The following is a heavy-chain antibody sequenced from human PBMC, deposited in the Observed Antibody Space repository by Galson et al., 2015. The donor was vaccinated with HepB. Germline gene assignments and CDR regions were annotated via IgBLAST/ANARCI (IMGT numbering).Heavy chain of an antibody. CDR2: LYAGGSA. CDR1: GFTVSDNY. D-gene: IGHD3/OR15-3a*01. CDR3: VRDLDN. J-gene: IGHJ4*02. Sequence: SLRLSCAASGFTVSDNYMTWVRQAPGKGLEWVSVLYAGGSAFYANSVKGKSTISRDNSKNTVYLQMNSLRAEDTAVYFCVRDLDNWGQGTLVTVSS. V-gene: IGHV3-66*01.